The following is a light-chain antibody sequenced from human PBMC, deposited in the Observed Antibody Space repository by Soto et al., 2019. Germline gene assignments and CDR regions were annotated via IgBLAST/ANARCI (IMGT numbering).Light chain of an antibody. Sequence: QSALTQPASVSGSPGQSITISCTGTSSDVGGYKYVSWYQQHPGKAPKLMIYDIRNRPSGVSIRFSGSKSGNTASLTISGLQAEDEADYYCSSYTSSSTRVFGTGTKLTVL. CDR2: DIR. V-gene: IGLV2-14*03. CDR3: SSYTSSSTRV. CDR1: SSDVGGYKY. J-gene: IGLJ1*01.